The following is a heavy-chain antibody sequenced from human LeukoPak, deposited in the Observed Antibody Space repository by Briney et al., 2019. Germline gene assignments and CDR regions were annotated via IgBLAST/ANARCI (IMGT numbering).Heavy chain of an antibody. CDR2: IYHSGST. J-gene: IGHJ5*02. D-gene: IGHD2-2*02. CDR1: GYSINSDYY. CDR3: ARDRGYCSSTGCYTGIVSWFDP. Sequence: SETLSLTCTVSGYSINSDYYWGWIRQPPGKGLEWIGNIYHSGSTYYNPSLKSRGTISVDTSKNQFSLKLNSVTAADTAVYYCARDRGYCSSTGCYTGIVSWFDPWGQGTLVTVSS. V-gene: IGHV4-38-2*02.